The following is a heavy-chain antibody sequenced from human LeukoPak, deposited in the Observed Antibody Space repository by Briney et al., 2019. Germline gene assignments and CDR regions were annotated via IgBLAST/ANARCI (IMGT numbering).Heavy chain of an antibody. CDR1: GFTFTSYG. J-gene: IGHJ3*02. CDR2: ISAYNGNT. D-gene: IGHD5-18*01. CDR3: ARGMGYSYGHPQGAFDI. Sequence: ASVKVSCKASGFTFTSYGISWVRQAPGQGLEWMGWISAYNGNTNYAQKLQGRVTMTTDTSTSTAYMELRGLRSEDTAVYYCARGMGYSYGHPQGAFDIWGQGTMVTVSS. V-gene: IGHV1-18*01.